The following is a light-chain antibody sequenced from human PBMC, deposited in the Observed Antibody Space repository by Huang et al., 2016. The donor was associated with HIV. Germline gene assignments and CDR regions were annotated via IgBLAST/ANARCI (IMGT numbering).Light chain of an antibody. J-gene: IGKJ1*01. V-gene: IGKV2-28*01. CDR2: LGS. CDR3: MQGLQSWT. CDR1: QSLLHSNGHNY. Sequence: DIVMVQSPVSLSVTPGEAASITCRSSQSLLHSNGHNYLGWYRQKPGQSPQLLIYLGSTRAAVVPDRFSGSGSGTDFTLKINRVEADDVGVYYCMQGLQSWTFGQGTKVEI.